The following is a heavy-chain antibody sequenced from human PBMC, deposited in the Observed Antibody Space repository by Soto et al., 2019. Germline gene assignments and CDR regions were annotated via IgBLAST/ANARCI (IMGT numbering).Heavy chain of an antibody. CDR1: GFSFGDYA. D-gene: IGHD3-22*01. CDR3: VRGSFGYYGP. J-gene: IGHJ5*02. CDR2: IRNPGYGGTT. Sequence: GGSLRLSCTTSGFSFGDYAMTWVRQAPGKGLEWVGFIRNPGYGGTTEYATSVKGRFIISRDDSMSSAYLQLNSLKVDDSAVYYCVRGSFGYYGPWGQGTMVTVSS. V-gene: IGHV3-49*04.